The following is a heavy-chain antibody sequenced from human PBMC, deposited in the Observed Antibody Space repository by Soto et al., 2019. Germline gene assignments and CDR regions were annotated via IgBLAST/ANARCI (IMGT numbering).Heavy chain of an antibody. CDR3: ARGSDYGDPIYEY. Sequence: VQLVQSGAEVQKPGSSVKVSCKAPGGTFKRYVISWVRQDPGQGLEWMGGIIPVFGSAHYAQKFQGRVIITADKATSTAYMELSSMRSEDTAIYYCARGSDYGDPIYEYWCQGTLVTVSS. V-gene: IGHV1-69*06. CDR2: IIPVFGSA. J-gene: IGHJ4*02. CDR1: GGTFKRYV. D-gene: IGHD4-17*01.